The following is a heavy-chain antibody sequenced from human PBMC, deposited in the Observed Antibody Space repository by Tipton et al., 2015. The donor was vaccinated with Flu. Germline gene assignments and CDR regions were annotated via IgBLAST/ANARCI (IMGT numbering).Heavy chain of an antibody. CDR2: VYYSGTS. CDR1: GSSIRSSNYY. Sequence: TLSLTCAVSGSSIRSSNYYWGWIRQPPGKGLEWIGQVYYSGTSNYNSSLNSRVTISLDKSKNQFSLKLSSVTAEDTAVYYCASVAHNWNYSVDYWGQGTLVTVSS. V-gene: IGHV4-61*05. J-gene: IGHJ4*02. D-gene: IGHD1-7*01. CDR3: ASVAHNWNYSVDY.